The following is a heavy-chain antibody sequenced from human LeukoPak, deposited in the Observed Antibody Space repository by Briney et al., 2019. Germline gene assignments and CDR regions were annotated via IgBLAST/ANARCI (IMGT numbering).Heavy chain of an antibody. J-gene: IGHJ3*02. CDR1: GYTFTSYG. V-gene: IGHV1-18*01. Sequence: ASVKVSCKASGYTFTSYGISWVRQAPGQGLEWMGWISAYNGNTNYAQKLQGRVTMTTDTSTSTAYMELRSLRSDDTAVYYCARALQYFALGPFDIWGQGTMVTVSS. CDR2: ISAYNGNT. CDR3: ARALQYFALGPFDI. D-gene: IGHD3-9*01.